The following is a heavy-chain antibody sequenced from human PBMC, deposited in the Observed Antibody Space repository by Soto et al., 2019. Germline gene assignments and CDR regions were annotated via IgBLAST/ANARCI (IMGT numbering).Heavy chain of an antibody. Sequence: PSDTLSLTCLVSGFPISSTYSWGWIRQPPGKGLEWIGSISHSGTTSYSPSLTSRVSISVDTSKNQVSLKLTSVTAADTAVYFCARVTMVIRDSDHFGVDVWGHGTTVTVSS. CDR3: ARVTMVIRDSDHFGVDV. V-gene: IGHV4-38-2*02. D-gene: IGHD4-17*01. J-gene: IGHJ6*02. CDR1: GFPISSTYS. CDR2: ISHSGTT.